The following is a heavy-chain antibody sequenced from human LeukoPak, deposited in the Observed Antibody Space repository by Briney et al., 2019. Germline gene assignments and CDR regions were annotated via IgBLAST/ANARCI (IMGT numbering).Heavy chain of an antibody. D-gene: IGHD2-15*01. CDR1: GFTFSSYS. V-gene: IGHV3-21*01. CDR3: ARDRCSGGSCCTDY. CDR2: ISSSSSYI. Sequence: GGSLRLSCAASGFTFSSYSMNWVRQAPGKGLEWVSSISSSSSYIYYADSVKGRFTISRDNAKNSLYLQTNSLRAEDTAVYYCARDRCSGGSCCTDYWGQGTLVTVSS. J-gene: IGHJ4*02.